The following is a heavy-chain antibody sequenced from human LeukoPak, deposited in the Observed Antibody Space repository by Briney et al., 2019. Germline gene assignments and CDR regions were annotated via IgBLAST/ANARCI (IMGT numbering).Heavy chain of an antibody. CDR2: MSAYNGNT. D-gene: IGHD3-3*01. Sequence: GASVKVSCKASGYSFTGYYMHWVRQAAGQGLEWMGWMSAYNGNTNYAKKLQGRVTMTTDTSTSTAYMELRSLRSDDTAVYYCARDGAGTTEYYDFWSGYLYDYWGQGTLVTVSS. CDR1: GYSFTGYY. V-gene: IGHV1-18*04. CDR3: ARDGAGTTEYYDFWSGYLYDY. J-gene: IGHJ4*02.